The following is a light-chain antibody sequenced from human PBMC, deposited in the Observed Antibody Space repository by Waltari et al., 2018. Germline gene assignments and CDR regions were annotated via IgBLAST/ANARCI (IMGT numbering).Light chain of an antibody. Sequence: IVLTQSPATLSLSPGERATLSCRASQSVSTYLAWYQQKPGQVPRLLIYGASNRATGSPARFSGSGSGTDFTLTISSLEPEDFAVYYCQQRISWLGWTFGQGTKVEIK. V-gene: IGKV3-11*01. CDR3: QQRISWLGWT. CDR1: QSVSTY. J-gene: IGKJ1*01. CDR2: GAS.